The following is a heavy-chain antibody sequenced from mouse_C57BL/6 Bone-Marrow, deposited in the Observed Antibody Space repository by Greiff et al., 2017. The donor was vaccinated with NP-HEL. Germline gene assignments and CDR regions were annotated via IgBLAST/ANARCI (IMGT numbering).Heavy chain of an antibody. Sequence: QVQLQQPGAELVRPGTSVKLSCKASGYTFTSYWMHWVKQRPGQGLEWIGVIDPSDSYTNYNQKFKGKATLTVDKPSSTAYMQLSSLTSEDSAVYYCARYYYGSRGWYFDVWGTGTTVTVSA. CDR1: GYTFTSYW. D-gene: IGHD1-1*01. J-gene: IGHJ1*03. CDR3: ARYYYGSRGWYFDV. V-gene: IGHV1-59*01. CDR2: IDPSDSYT.